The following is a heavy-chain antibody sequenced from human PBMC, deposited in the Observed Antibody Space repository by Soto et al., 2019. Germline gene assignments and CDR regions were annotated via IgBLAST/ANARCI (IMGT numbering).Heavy chain of an antibody. CDR3: AREGTRMNYFDY. J-gene: IGHJ4*02. V-gene: IGHV4-59*01. Sequence: SQTLSLSCSVSGGSISSYYWSWIRQPPGKGLEWIGYIYYSGSTNYNPSLKSRVTISVDTSKNQFSLKLSSVTAADTAVYYCAREGTRMNYFDYWGQGTLVTVSS. CDR1: GGSISSYY. CDR2: IYYSGST.